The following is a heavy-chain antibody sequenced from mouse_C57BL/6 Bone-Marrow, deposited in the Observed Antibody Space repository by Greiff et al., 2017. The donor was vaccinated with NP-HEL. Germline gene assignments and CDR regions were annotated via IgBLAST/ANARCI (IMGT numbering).Heavy chain of an antibody. Sequence: EVQLQQSGPELVKPGASVKIPCKASGYTFTDYNMDWVKQSHGKSLEWIGDINPNNGGTIYNQKFKGKATLTVDKSSSTAYMELRSLTSEDTAVDYCASTMVTTRYFDVWGTGTTVTVSS. CDR2: INPNNGGT. D-gene: IGHD2-2*01. CDR1: GYTFTDYN. V-gene: IGHV1-18*01. CDR3: ASTMVTTRYFDV. J-gene: IGHJ1*03.